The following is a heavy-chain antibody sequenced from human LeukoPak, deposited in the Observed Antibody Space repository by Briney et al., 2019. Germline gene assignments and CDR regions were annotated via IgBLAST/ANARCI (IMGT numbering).Heavy chain of an antibody. D-gene: IGHD5-24*01. CDR1: GFRLIKYA. CDR3: ARASMATINYYYFYLDA. J-gene: IGHJ6*03. CDR2: ISFDGKKE. Sequence: PGGSLRLSCEASGFRLIKYAMHWVRQAPGRGLEWVAVISFDGKKEFYADSGKGRFTISRYNSKTALFLQMNSLQTDGPAIYYCARASMATINYYYFYLDAWGNGTTVTVSS. V-gene: IGHV3-30*04.